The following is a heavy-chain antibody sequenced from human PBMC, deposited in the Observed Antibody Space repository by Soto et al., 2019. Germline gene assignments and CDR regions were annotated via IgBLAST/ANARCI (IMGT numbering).Heavy chain of an antibody. J-gene: IGHJ3*02. Sequence: GGSLRLSCAASGFTFSSYWMSWVRQAPGKGLEWVANIKQDGSEKYYVDSVKGRFTISRDNAKNSLYLQMNSLRAEDTAVYYCAKLIWFGELCCAFDIWGQGTMVTVS. CDR1: GFTFSSYW. CDR2: IKQDGSEK. CDR3: AKLIWFGELCCAFDI. V-gene: IGHV3-7*01. D-gene: IGHD3-10*01.